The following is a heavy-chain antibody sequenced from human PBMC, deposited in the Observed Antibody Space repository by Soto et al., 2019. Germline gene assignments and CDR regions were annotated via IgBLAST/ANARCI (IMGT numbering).Heavy chain of an antibody. CDR2: ISGSGGST. Sequence: VQVLESGGGLVQPGGSLRLSCVASGFTFTNYAMSWVRLAPGKGLEWVSTISGSGGSTFYADSVKGRFIISRDNSKNPLDLQMNSLRAEDTAVYSWAKGGGIPGVLVSYFDLWGRGTLVTVSS. CDR3: AKGGGIPGVLVSYFDL. CDR1: GFTFTNYA. J-gene: IGHJ2*01. V-gene: IGHV3-23*01. D-gene: IGHD2-15*01.